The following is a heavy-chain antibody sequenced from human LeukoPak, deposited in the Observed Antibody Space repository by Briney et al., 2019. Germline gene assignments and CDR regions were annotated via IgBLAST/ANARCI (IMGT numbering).Heavy chain of an antibody. CDR1: GFTFSSYW. Sequence: PGGSLRLSCAASGFTFSSYWMHWVRQAPGKGLVWVSRINSDGSSTSYADSVKGRFTISRDNAKNTLYLQMNSLRAEDTAVYYYAIKGPRYSGSYGPWGQGTLVTVSS. CDR2: INSDGSST. D-gene: IGHD1-26*01. J-gene: IGHJ5*02. CDR3: AIKGPRYSGSYGP. V-gene: IGHV3-74*01.